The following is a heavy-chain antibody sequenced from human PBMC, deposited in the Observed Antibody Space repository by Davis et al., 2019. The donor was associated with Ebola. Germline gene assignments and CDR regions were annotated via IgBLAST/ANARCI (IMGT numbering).Heavy chain of an antibody. CDR2: IDPSDSYT. Sequence: KVSCKGSGYSFTSYWISWVRQMPGKGLEWMGRIDPSDSYTNYSPSFQGHVTISADKSISTAYLQWSSLKASDTAMYYCARLSAPVAATGPHYDSSGAFDYWGQGTLVTVSS. J-gene: IGHJ4*02. CDR3: ARLSAPVAATGPHYDSSGAFDY. D-gene: IGHD3-22*01. V-gene: IGHV5-10-1*01. CDR1: GYSFTSYW.